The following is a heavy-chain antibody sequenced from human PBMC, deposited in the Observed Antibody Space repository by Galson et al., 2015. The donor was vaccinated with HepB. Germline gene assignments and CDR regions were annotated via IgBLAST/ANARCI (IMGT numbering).Heavy chain of an antibody. CDR1: GYTFTGPY. V-gene: IGHV1-2*02. CDR2: INPKTGGT. Sequence: SVKVSCKASGYTFTGPYLHWLRQAPGQGPEWMGWINPKTGGTVTALKFQGRLTITRDTSVTTVYMELSSLTSDDTAVYYCARVTYCSIGVCPIYDPWGQGTLVTVSS. CDR3: ARVTYCSIGVCPIYDP. D-gene: IGHD2-8*01. J-gene: IGHJ5*02.